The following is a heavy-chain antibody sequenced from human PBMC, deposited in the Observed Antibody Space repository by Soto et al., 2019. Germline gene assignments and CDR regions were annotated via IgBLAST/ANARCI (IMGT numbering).Heavy chain of an antibody. CDR3: ARDRSYGSGSYYDAFDI. CDR2: IIPIFGTA. J-gene: IGHJ3*02. D-gene: IGHD3-10*01. Sequence: QVQLVQSGAEVKKPGSSVKVSCKASGGTFSSYAISWVQQAPGQGLEWMGGIIPIFGTANYAQKFQGRVTITADESTSTAYMELSSLRSEDTAVYYCARDRSYGSGSYYDAFDIWGQGTMVTVSS. CDR1: GGTFSSYA. V-gene: IGHV1-69*01.